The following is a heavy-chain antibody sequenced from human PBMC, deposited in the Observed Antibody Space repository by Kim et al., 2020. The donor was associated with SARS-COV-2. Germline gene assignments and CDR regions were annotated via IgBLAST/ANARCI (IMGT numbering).Heavy chain of an antibody. J-gene: IGHJ4*02. D-gene: IGHD1-7*01. Sequence: GGSLRLSCAASGFTFSSYAMHWVRQAPGKGLEWVAVISYDGSNKYYADSVKGRFTISRDNSKNTLYLQMNSLRAEDTAVYYCARGQVTGTLAGPPGRWGQGTLVTVSS. CDR3: ARGQVTGTLAGPPGR. CDR1: GFTFSSYA. CDR2: ISYDGSNK. V-gene: IGHV3-30*04.